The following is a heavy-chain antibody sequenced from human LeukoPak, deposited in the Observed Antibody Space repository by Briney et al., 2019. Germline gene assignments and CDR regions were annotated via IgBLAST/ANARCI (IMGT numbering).Heavy chain of an antibody. CDR3: AKGAVLYYYYMDV. CDR1: GFTFSSYG. V-gene: IGHV3-30*02. D-gene: IGHD4/OR15-4a*01. CDR2: IRYDGSNK. J-gene: IGHJ6*03. Sequence: TGGSLRLSCAASGFTFSSYGMHWVRQAPGKGLEWVALIRYDGSNKYYADSVKGRFTISRDNSKNTLYLQMNSLRAEDTAVYYCAKGAVLYYYYMDVWGKGTTVTVSS.